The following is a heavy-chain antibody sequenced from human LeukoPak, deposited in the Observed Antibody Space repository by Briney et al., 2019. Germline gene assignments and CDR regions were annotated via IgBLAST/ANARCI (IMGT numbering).Heavy chain of an antibody. V-gene: IGHV3-66*02. J-gene: IGHJ4*02. D-gene: IGHD6-19*01. CDR2: IYSVGST. CDR1: GFTVNNNY. Sequence: GGSLRLSCAASGFTVNNNYMSWARQAPGKGLEWVSVIYSVGSTYYADSVKGRFTISRDNSKNTLYLQMNSLRAEDTAVYYCARGASLYSSGWYYAYWGQGTLVTVSS. CDR3: ARGASLYSSGWYYAY.